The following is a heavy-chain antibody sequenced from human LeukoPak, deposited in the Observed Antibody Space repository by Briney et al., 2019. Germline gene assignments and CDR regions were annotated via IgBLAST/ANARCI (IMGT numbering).Heavy chain of an antibody. J-gene: IGHJ3*01. CDR2: TYYRTKWYY. CDR1: GDTVSSNRTA. Sequence: SQTLSLPCHISGDTVSSNRTAWNWIRHSPSRGLEGMGRTYYRTKWYYDYAVAVKSRITISPDTSKYQVSLQLNCVTADDTDVYYCARGFAPDFWGQGTMVTVSS. CDR3: ARGFAPDF. V-gene: IGHV6-1*01. D-gene: IGHD2-21*01.